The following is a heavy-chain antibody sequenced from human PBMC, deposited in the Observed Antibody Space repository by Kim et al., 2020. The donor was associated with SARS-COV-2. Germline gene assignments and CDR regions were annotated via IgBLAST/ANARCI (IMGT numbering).Heavy chain of an antibody. CDR3: MKGGWGWKWDH. CDR2: T. V-gene: IGHV3-23*01. D-gene: IGHD2-21*01. J-gene: IGHJ4*02. Sequence: TDYVDSVKGRFTISRDNSKNTLYLQMNSLRADDTAVYYFMKGGWGWKWDHWGQGTRVTVSS.